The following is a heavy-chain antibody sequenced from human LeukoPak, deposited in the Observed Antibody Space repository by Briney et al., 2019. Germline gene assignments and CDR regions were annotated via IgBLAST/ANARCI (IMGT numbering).Heavy chain of an antibody. J-gene: IGHJ3*02. Sequence: SETLSLTCTVSGGSISSYYWSWIRQPPGKGLEWIGYINYSGSTNYNPSPKSRVTISVDTSKNQFSLKLSSVTAADTAVYYCAREVTGLAAAGGDAFDIWGQGTMVTVSS. CDR2: INYSGST. CDR3: AREVTGLAAAGGDAFDI. V-gene: IGHV4-59*01. D-gene: IGHD6-13*01. CDR1: GGSISSYY.